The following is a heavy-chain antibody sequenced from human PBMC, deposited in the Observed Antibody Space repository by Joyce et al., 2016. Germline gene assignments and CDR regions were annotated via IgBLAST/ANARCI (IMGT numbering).Heavy chain of an antibody. J-gene: IGHJ6*02. CDR1: GFMFSTSN. D-gene: IGHD2-21*01. V-gene: IGHV3-21*02. CDR2: ISGDRGFI. Sequence: EVQLVESGGGLVKPGGSLKISCAASGFMFSTSNMSWFRQAPGKGLEWVSAISGDRGFIFHADSVRGRFTVSRDNAENSLYLQMKSLRVEDTAVYFCARGGLVYDYSMDVWGQGTTVIVSS. CDR3: ARGGLVYDYSMDV.